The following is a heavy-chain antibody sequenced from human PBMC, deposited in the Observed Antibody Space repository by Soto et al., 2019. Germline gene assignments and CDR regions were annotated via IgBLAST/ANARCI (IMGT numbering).Heavy chain of an antibody. D-gene: IGHD3-22*01. V-gene: IGHV3-30*18. CDR1: GFTFSSYG. J-gene: IGHJ4*02. CDR3: AKDRFAYYYDSSGPQGY. CDR2: ISYDGSNK. Sequence: GGSLRLSCAVSGFTFSSYGMHWVRQAPGKGLEWVAVISYDGSNKYYADSVKGRFTISRDNSKNTLYLQMNSLRAEDTAVFYCAKDRFAYYYDSSGPQGYWGQGTLVTVSS.